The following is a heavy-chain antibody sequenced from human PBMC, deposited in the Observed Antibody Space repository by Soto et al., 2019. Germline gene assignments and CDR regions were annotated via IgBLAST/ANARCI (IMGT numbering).Heavy chain of an antibody. CDR3: ARDGYDSSFYDY. Sequence: RLSCAASGFTFSNFWMTWVRQAPGKGLEWVANIKQDGSEKYYVDSVKGRFTISRDNSKNSVYLQMNSLRAEDTAVFYCARDGYDSSFYDYWGHGTLVTVSS. CDR1: GFTFSNFW. CDR2: IKQDGSEK. V-gene: IGHV3-7*01. J-gene: IGHJ4*01. D-gene: IGHD6-13*01.